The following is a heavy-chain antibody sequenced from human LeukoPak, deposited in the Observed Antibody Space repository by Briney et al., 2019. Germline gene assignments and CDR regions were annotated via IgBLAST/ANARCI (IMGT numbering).Heavy chain of an antibody. CDR2: LYSDGNT. CDR1: GFTVITND. Sequence: GGSLRLSCAASGFTVITNDMTWVRQAPAKGLEWVSVLYSDGNTKYADSVQGRFTISRDNSKNTPYLEMNSLSPDDTAVYYCARGVEPLAANTLAYWGQGTLVTVSS. CDR3: ARGVEPLAANTLAY. V-gene: IGHV3-53*01. D-gene: IGHD1-14*01. J-gene: IGHJ4*02.